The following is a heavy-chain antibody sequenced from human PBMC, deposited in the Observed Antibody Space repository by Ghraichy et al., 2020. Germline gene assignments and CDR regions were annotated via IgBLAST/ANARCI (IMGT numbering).Heavy chain of an antibody. D-gene: IGHD3-10*01. CDR1: GFTFSSYA. CDR2: ISGSGGST. V-gene: IGHV3-23*01. CDR3: AKGKGLLWFGDSSAFDI. J-gene: IGHJ3*02. Sequence: LSLTCAASGFTFSSYAMSWVRQAPGKGLEWVSAISGSGGSTYYADSVKGRFTISRDNSKNTLYLQMNSLRAEDTAVYYCAKGKGLLWFGDSSAFDIWGQGTMVTVSS.